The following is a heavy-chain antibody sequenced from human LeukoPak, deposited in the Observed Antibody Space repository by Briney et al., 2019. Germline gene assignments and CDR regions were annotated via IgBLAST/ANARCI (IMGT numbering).Heavy chain of an antibody. CDR3: AREGGGYCSSTSCYDY. V-gene: IGHV3-30*04. Sequence: GGSLGLSCAASGFTFRNYAMHWVRQAPGKGLEWVAVISYDGKNEYYADSVKGRFTISRDNSKNTLYLQMNSLRSEDTAVYYCAREGGGYCSSTSCYDYWGQGTLSPSPQ. CDR2: ISYDGKNE. CDR1: GFTFRNYA. J-gene: IGHJ4*02. D-gene: IGHD2-2*01.